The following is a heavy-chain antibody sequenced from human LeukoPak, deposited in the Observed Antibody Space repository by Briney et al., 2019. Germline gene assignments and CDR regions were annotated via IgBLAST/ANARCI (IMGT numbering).Heavy chain of an antibody. CDR3: ARSHSGSLRAPFDY. CDR1: GYTFDNFG. D-gene: IGHD3-22*01. Sequence: ASVKVSCKASGYTFDNFGVSWVRQAPGQGLEWMGWISAYNGNTNYAQKFQGRVTMTTETSTTTAYMELRSLTSGDTAVYYCARSHSGSLRAPFDYWGQGTLVTVSS. V-gene: IGHV1-18*01. J-gene: IGHJ4*02. CDR2: ISAYNGNT.